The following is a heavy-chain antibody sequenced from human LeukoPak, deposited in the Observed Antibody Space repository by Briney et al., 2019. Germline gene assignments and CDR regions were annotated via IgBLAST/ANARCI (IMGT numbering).Heavy chain of an antibody. CDR1: GGSISSSDYY. D-gene: IGHD2-15*01. J-gene: IGHJ4*02. V-gene: IGHV4-39*01. CDR3: ARVSGGGNYLDY. CDR2: IYFGGST. Sequence: SETLSLTCTVSGGSISSSDYYWGWIRQPPGKGLEWIGSIYFGGSTYYNPSLKSRVTISVDTSMNQFSLKLSFVTTADAAVYYCARVSGGGNYLDYWGQGTLVTVSS.